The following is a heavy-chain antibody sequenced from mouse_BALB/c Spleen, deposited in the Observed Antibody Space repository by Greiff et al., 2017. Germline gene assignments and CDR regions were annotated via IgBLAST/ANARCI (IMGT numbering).Heavy chain of an antibody. V-gene: IGHV2-6-7*01. Sequence: QVQLKESGPGLVAPSQSLSITCTVSGFSLTGYGVNWVRQPPGKGLEWLGMIWGDGSTDYNSALKSRLSISKDNSKSQVFLKMNSLQTDDTARYYCARDGAYYGNLLAYWGQGTLVTVSA. D-gene: IGHD2-10*01. CDR3: ARDGAYYGNLLAY. CDR1: GFSLTGYG. CDR2: IWGDGST. J-gene: IGHJ3*01.